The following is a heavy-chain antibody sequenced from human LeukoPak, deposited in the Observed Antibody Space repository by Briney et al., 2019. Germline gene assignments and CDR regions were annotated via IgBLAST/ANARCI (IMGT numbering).Heavy chain of an antibody. CDR3: ATRAYGFTSRGGFGYYYYYMDV. J-gene: IGHJ6*03. CDR1: GYSFASYW. Sequence: GEYLKISCKGSGYSFASYWIGWVRQMPGKGLEWMGIIYPGHSDARYSPSFQGQVTISADKSISTAYLQWSSLKASDTAMYYCATRAYGFTSRGGFGYYYYYMDVWGKGTTVTVSS. CDR2: IYPGHSDA. V-gene: IGHV5-51*03. D-gene: IGHD3/OR15-3a*01.